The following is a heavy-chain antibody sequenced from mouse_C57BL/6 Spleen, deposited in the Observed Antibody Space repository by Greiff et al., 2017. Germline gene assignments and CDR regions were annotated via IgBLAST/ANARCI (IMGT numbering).Heavy chain of an antibody. CDR2: IYPGDGDT. V-gene: IGHV1-82*01. D-gene: IGHD2-5*01. Sequence: VKLQESGPELVKPGASVKISCKASGYAFSSSWMNWVKQRPGKGLEWIGRIYPGDGDTNYNGKFKGKATLTADKSSSTAYMQLSSLTSEDSAVYFCARPADSNFHFDYWGQGTTLTVSS. CDR1: GYAFSSSW. J-gene: IGHJ2*01. CDR3: ARPADSNFHFDY.